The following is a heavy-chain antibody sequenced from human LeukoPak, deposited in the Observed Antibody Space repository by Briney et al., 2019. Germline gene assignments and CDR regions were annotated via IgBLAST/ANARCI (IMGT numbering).Heavy chain of an antibody. Sequence: SVKVSCKASGGTFSSYAISWVRQAPGQGLEWMGGIIHIFGTANYAQQFQGRVTITADQSTSTAYMELSSLRSEDTAVYYCARDGQGEWLLLTWGQGTLVSVSS. CDR1: GGTFSSYA. CDR2: IIHIFGTA. CDR3: ARDGQGEWLLLT. V-gene: IGHV1-69*01. D-gene: IGHD3-22*01. J-gene: IGHJ5*02.